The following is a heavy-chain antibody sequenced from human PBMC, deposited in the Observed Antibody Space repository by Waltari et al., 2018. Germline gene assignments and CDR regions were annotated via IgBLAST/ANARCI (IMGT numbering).Heavy chain of an antibody. CDR2: IYSSGSS. Sequence: QVQLQESGPGLVKSSETLSLTCSVSGVSISSYYWSWVRQPAGKGLEWIGRIYSSGSSDYNPSLKSRVTMSVDTSKNHFSLKLTSVTAADTAVYYCARVGSAWYGGEFDYWGQGALVTVSS. CDR3: ARVGSAWYGGEFDY. J-gene: IGHJ4*02. V-gene: IGHV4-4*07. D-gene: IGHD6-19*01. CDR1: GVSISSYY.